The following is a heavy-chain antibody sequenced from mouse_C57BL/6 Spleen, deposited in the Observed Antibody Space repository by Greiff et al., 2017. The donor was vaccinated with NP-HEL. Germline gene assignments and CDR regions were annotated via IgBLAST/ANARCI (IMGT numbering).Heavy chain of an antibody. CDR1: GFTFSSYA. J-gene: IGHJ4*01. V-gene: IGHV5-9-1*02. CDR2: ISSGGDHI. D-gene: IGHD4-1*01. Sequence: EVHLVESGEGLVKPGGSLKLSCAASGFTFSSYAMSWVRQTPEKRLEWVAYISSGGDHIYYADTVKGRFTISRDNARNTLYLQMSSLKSEDTAMYYCTRVLGRYAMDYWGQGTSVTVSS. CDR3: TRVLGRYAMDY.